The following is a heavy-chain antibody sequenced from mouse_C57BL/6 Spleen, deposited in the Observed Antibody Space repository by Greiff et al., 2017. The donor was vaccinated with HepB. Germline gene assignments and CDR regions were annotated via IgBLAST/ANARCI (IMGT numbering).Heavy chain of an antibody. CDR3: ARSVVATRYFDY. D-gene: IGHD1-1*01. Sequence: DVMLVESGGGLVKPGGSLKLSCAASGFTFSDYGMHWVRQAPEKGLEWVAYISSGSSTIYYADTVKGRFTISRDNAQNTLFLQMTSLRSEDTAMYYCARSVVATRYFDYWGQGTTLTVSS. CDR2: ISSGSSTI. CDR1: GFTFSDYG. J-gene: IGHJ2*01. V-gene: IGHV5-17*01.